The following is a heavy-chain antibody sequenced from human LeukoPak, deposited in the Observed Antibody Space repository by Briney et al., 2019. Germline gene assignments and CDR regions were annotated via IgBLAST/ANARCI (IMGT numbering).Heavy chain of an antibody. J-gene: IGHJ5*02. Sequence: SETLSLTCAVYGDSFSGYYWSWIRQPPGKGLEWIGEINHSGTTNYNPPLRSRVTISVDTSKNQFSLKLSSVTAADTAVYYCARDRCGDDCYRSWIDPWGQGTLVTVSS. D-gene: IGHD2-21*02. CDR3: ARDRCGDDCYRSWIDP. CDR1: GDSFSGYY. CDR2: INHSGTT. V-gene: IGHV4-34*01.